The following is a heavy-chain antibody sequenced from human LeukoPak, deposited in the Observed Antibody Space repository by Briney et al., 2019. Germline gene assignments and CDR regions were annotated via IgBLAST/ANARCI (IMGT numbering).Heavy chain of an antibody. J-gene: IGHJ6*02. Sequence: SETLSLTCTVSGGSISSYYWSWIRQPQGKGLEWIGNIYYSWSTNYNPSLKSRVTISVDTSKNQFSLKLSSVTAADTAVYYCARLEYCSGGRCFSYYYGMDVWGQGTTVTVSS. CDR2: IYYSWST. V-gene: IGHV4-59*08. D-gene: IGHD2-15*01. CDR1: GGSISSYY. CDR3: ARLEYCSGGRCFSYYYGMDV.